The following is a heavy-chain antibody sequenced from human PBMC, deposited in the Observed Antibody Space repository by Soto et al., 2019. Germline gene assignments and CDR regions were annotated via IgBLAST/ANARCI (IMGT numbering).Heavy chain of an antibody. Sequence: ASVKVSCKASGYTFTSYGICWVRQAPGQGLEWMGWISAYNGNTNYAQKLQGRVTMTTDTSTSTAYMELRSLRSDDTAVYYCARWEGAVAGTGMVDPWGQGTLVTVSS. CDR2: ISAYNGNT. V-gene: IGHV1-18*01. CDR3: ARWEGAVAGTGMVDP. D-gene: IGHD6-19*01. J-gene: IGHJ5*02. CDR1: GYTFTSYG.